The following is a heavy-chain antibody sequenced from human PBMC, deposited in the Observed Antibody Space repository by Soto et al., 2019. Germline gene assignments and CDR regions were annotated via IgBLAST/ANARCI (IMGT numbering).Heavy chain of an antibody. CDR2: LSYDGSNE. V-gene: IGHV3-30-3*01. CDR3: SQGGDYFDF. CDR1: GFTFSSYA. J-gene: IGHJ4*02. Sequence: QVQLVESGGGVVQPGRSLRLSCEVSGFTFSSYAMHWVRQAPGKGLEWVAVLSYDGSNEYYADSVKGRFTISRDKSKNTLYLQMNSLRAEDTALYYCSQGGDYFDFWGQGTLVTVSS. D-gene: IGHD3-16*01.